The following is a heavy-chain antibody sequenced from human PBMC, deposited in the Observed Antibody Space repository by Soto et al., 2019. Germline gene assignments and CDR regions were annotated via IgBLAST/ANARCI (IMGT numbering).Heavy chain of an antibody. J-gene: IGHJ6*02. V-gene: IGHV1-69*01. D-gene: IGHD3-10*01. CDR3: ARDRVNYYGSWSYYALYYYYGMDV. CDR1: GGTFSSYA. CDR2: IIPIFGTA. Sequence: QVQLVQSGAEVKKPGSSVKVSCKASGGTFSSYAISWVRQAPGQGLEWMGGIIPIFGTANYAQKFQGRVTITADESTSRAYMELSSLRSEDTAVYYCARDRVNYYGSWSYYALYYYYGMDVWGQGTTVTVSS.